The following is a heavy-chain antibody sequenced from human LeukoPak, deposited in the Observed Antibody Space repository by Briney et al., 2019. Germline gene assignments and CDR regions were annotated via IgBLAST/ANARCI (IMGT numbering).Heavy chain of an antibody. D-gene: IGHD3-16*02. Sequence: PGGSLRLSCAASGFTFSDYYMSWIRQAPGKGLEWVAVIWYGGSNKYYADSVKGRFTISRDNSKNTLYLQMNSLRAEDTAVYYCAKDRRYYDYVWGGYRSTVYHYYGMDVWGQGTTVTVSS. CDR1: GFTFSDYY. CDR3: AKDRRYYDYVWGGYRSTVYHYYGMDV. CDR2: IWYGGSNK. V-gene: IGHV3-30*02. J-gene: IGHJ6*02.